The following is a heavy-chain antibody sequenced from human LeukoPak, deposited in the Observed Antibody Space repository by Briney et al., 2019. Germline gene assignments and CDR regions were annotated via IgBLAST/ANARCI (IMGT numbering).Heavy chain of an antibody. Sequence: GGCLRLSCAASAFTFRTYWMNWVRQAPGKGLEWVSFIGSSGSPIYYADSVKGRFTISRDNAKNSLYLQMSSLRVEDTAVYYCARGPAGDPFDHWGQGTLVTVSS. CDR1: AFTFRTYW. CDR2: IGSSGSPI. CDR3: ARGPAGDPFDH. J-gene: IGHJ4*02. D-gene: IGHD3-16*01. V-gene: IGHV3-48*04.